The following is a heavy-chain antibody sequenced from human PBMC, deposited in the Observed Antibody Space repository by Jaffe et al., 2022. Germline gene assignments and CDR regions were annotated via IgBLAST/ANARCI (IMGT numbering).Heavy chain of an antibody. D-gene: IGHD6-13*01. CDR2: INPSGGST. CDR1: GYTFTSYY. J-gene: IGHJ4*02. V-gene: IGHV1-46*03. Sequence: QVQLVQSGAEVKKPGASVKVSCKASGYTFTSYYMHWVRQAPGQGLEWMGIINPSGGSTSYAQKFQGRVTMTRDTSTSTVYMELSSLRSEDTAVYYCARDLGEEGGIAAAGPEYYFDYWGQGTLVTVSS. CDR3: ARDLGEEGGIAAAGPEYYFDY.